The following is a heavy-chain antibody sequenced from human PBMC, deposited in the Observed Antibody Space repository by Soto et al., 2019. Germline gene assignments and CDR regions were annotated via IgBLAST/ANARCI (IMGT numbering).Heavy chain of an antibody. Sequence: GGSLRVSCAASGFTFSSYAMSWVRQAPGKGLEWVSAISGSGGSTYYADSVKGRFTISRDNSKNTLYLQMNSLRAEDTAVYYCAKDLVYGDYVGYYYYMDVWGKGTTVTVSS. V-gene: IGHV3-23*01. CDR3: AKDLVYGDYVGYYYYMDV. CDR1: GFTFSSYA. J-gene: IGHJ6*03. CDR2: ISGSGGST. D-gene: IGHD4-17*01.